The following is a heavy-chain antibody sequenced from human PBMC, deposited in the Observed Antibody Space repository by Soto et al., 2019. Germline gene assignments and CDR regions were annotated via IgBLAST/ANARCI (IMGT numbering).Heavy chain of an antibody. CDR2: IVPIVDTS. J-gene: IGHJ4*02. CDR1: GGTFSSYA. Sequence: QVQLVQSGAEVRQPASSVKVSCKTSGGTFSSYAISWVRQAPGQGLEWMGGIVPIVDTSTYAQKFQGRVTITAAEATSTAYMELSSLRSDDTAIYYCVRVVAIPGYPDNWGQETLVTVSS. CDR3: VRVVAIPGYPDN. D-gene: IGHD5-12*01. V-gene: IGHV1-69*12.